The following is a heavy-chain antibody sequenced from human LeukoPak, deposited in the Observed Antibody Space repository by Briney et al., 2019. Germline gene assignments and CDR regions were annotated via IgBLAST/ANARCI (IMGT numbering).Heavy chain of an antibody. D-gene: IGHD2-8*01. Sequence: KPGGSLRLSCAASGLTFSSYSMNWVRQAPGKGLEWVSSISSSSDYIHYADSVKGRFTISRDNAKNSLYLQMNSLRAEDTAVYYCARGGVLEPYGAFNIWGQGTMVTVSS. J-gene: IGHJ3*02. CDR2: ISSSSDYI. CDR3: ARGGVLEPYGAFNI. V-gene: IGHV3-21*01. CDR1: GLTFSSYS.